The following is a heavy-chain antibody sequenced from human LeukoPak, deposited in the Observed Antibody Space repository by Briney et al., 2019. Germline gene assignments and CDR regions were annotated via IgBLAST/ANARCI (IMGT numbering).Heavy chain of an antibody. CDR1: GGSINSSNW. Sequence: SETLSLTCAVSGGSINSSNWWSWVRQSPGKGLEWIGQIFHSGSANYNPSLKSRVTMSVDKSNNQFSLRLSSVTAADTAVYYCARDRNSNLRLGFWGQGALVTVSS. CDR3: ARDRNSNLRLGF. CDR2: IFHSGSA. D-gene: IGHD5-12*01. J-gene: IGHJ4*02. V-gene: IGHV4-4*02.